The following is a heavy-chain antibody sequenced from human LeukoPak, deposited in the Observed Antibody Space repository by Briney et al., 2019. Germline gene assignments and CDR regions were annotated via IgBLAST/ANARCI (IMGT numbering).Heavy chain of an antibody. D-gene: IGHD2-8*01. CDR1: GGSVSSGSYY. Sequence: SETLSLTCTVSGGSVSSGSYYWSWIRQLPGKGLEWIGYIYYSGSTNYNPSLKSRVTISVDTSKNQFSLKLSSVTAADTAVYYCARERRYCTNGVCYYYGMDVWGQGTTVTVSS. V-gene: IGHV4-61*01. J-gene: IGHJ6*02. CDR2: IYYSGST. CDR3: ARERRYCTNGVCYYYGMDV.